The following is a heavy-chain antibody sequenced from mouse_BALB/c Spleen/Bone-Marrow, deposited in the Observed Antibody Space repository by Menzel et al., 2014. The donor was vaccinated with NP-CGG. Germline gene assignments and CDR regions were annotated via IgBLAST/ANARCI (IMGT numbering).Heavy chain of an antibody. CDR1: GYSFTDYF. CDR2: INPYNGVT. Sequence: LVESGPELVKPGASVKISCKASGYSFTDYFMNWVKQSHGKSPEWIGRINPYNGVTFYNQNFKGKATLTVDKSSSTAHMELLSLTSEDSAVYYCGRWANWGQGTTLTVSS. CDR3: GRWAN. J-gene: IGHJ2*01. V-gene: IGHV1-37*01.